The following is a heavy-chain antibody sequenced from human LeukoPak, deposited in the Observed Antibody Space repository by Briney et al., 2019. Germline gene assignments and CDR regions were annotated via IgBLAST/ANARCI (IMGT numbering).Heavy chain of an antibody. CDR3: ARWAGTGSPQFYGPLDY. CDR1: GGTFSNYA. J-gene: IGHJ4*02. V-gene: IGHV1-69*13. Sequence: SVKVSCKASGGTFSNYAFSWVRQAPGQGLEWMGGLIPIFNTPVYAQKFQGRVTINADVSTSTAYMELSSLTSDDTALYYCARWAGTGSPQFYGPLDYWGQGTLVTVSS. D-gene: IGHD1-1*01. CDR2: LIPIFNTP.